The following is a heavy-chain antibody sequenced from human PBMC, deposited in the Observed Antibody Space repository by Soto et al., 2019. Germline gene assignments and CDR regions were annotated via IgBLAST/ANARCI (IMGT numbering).Heavy chain of an antibody. V-gene: IGHV4-30-4*01. Sequence: SETLSLTCTVSGGSISSGDYYWSWIRQPPGKGLEWIGYIYYSGSTYYNPSLKSRVTISVDTSKNQFSLTLTSVTAADTAVYYCASRIPELRFLEWLPPARYFDYWGQGALVTVSS. CDR3: ASRIPELRFLEWLPPARYFDY. J-gene: IGHJ4*01. CDR2: IYYSGST. CDR1: GGSISSGDYY. D-gene: IGHD3-3*01.